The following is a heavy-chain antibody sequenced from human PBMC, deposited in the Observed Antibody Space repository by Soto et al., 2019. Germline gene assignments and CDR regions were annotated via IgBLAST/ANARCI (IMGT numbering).Heavy chain of an antibody. Sequence: PSETLSLTCAVYGGSFSGYYWSCIRQPPGKGLEWIGELKHSGSTNYNPSQKSRVTISADTSKNQFSLKLSSVTAADTAVYYCAKRGRFLSYFDYWGQGTLVTVSS. J-gene: IGHJ4*02. V-gene: IGHV4-34*01. CDR2: LKHSGST. CDR1: GGSFSGYY. D-gene: IGHD3-3*01. CDR3: AKRGRFLSYFDY.